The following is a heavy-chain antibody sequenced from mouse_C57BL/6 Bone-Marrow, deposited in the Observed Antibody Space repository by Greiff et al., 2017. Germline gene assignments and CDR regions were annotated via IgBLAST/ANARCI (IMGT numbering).Heavy chain of an antibody. V-gene: IGHV14-4*01. D-gene: IGHD2-4*01. Sequence: EVQLQQSGAELVRPGASVKLSCTASGFTIKDDYMHWVKQRPEEGLEWIGGIDPENGDTEYASNLQGKATITGDTSSNTAYLLLNSLTSEDTVVYYCTTRYDSDGWFAYWGQGTLVTVSA. J-gene: IGHJ3*01. CDR2: IDPENGDT. CDR1: GFTIKDDY. CDR3: TTRYDSDGWFAY.